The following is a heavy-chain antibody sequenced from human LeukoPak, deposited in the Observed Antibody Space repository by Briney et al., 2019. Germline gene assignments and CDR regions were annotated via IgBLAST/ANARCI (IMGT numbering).Heavy chain of an antibody. CDR1: GDSISSYY. V-gene: IGHV4-59*01. Sequence: SSETLSLTCTVSGDSISSYYWSWIRLAPGKGLEWIGNVHNNVNTNYNPALKSRATILIDTSKNQFSLKLSSMTAADTAVYYCASTKQWLAFDIWGQGTMVTVSS. CDR2: VHNNVNT. J-gene: IGHJ3*02. D-gene: IGHD6-19*01. CDR3: ASTKQWLAFDI.